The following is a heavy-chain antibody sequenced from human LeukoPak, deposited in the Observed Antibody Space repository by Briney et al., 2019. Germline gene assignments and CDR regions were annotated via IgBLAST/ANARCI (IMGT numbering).Heavy chain of an antibody. V-gene: IGHV3-66*01. CDR3: ARDYNVDY. D-gene: IGHD3-10*01. Sequence: GGSLRLSCAASGLTVSSNYMSWVRQAPGKGLEWVSVLYSGGSTYYAESVRGRFTISRDNSKNILYLQMNSLRAEDTAVYYCARDYNVDYWGQGTLVTVSS. CDR2: LYSGGST. CDR1: GLTVSSNY. J-gene: IGHJ4*02.